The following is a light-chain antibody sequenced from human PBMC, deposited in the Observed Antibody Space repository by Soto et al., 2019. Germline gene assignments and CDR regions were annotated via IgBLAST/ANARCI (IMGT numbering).Light chain of an antibody. CDR3: SSYTSSSTYYV. CDR1: SSDVGGYNY. Sequence: SALTQPSSVSGSPGQSLAISRTGNSSDVGGYNYVSWYQQHPGKAPKLMIYDVSNRPSGVSNRFSGFKSGNTASLTISGLQAEDEADYYCSSYTSSSTYYVFGTGTKVTVL. J-gene: IGLJ1*01. CDR2: DVS. V-gene: IGLV2-14*01.